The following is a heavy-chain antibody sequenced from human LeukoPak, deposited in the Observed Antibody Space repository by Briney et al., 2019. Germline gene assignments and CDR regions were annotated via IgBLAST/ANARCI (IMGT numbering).Heavy chain of an antibody. Sequence: SETLSLTCTVSGASVSTYFWSWIRQPAGKGLEWIGRIYSSGTSNYNPSLKGRVTMSLDTSKNHFSLKLSSVTAADTAVYYCARHIGRYYYDSSGYYWGLDYWGQGTLVTVSS. CDR2: IYSSGTS. D-gene: IGHD3-22*01. V-gene: IGHV4-4*07. CDR1: GASVSTYF. CDR3: ARHIGRYYYDSSGYYWGLDY. J-gene: IGHJ4*02.